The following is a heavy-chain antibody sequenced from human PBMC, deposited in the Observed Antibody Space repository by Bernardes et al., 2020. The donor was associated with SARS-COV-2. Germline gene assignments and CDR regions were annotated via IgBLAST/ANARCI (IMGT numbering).Heavy chain of an antibody. CDR1: GFTFSDYG. D-gene: IGHD1-1*01. CDR2: IWYYGTNT. J-gene: IGHJ4*02. V-gene: IGHV3-33*01. Sequence: GGSLRLSCAASGFTFSDYGMHWVRQAPGKGLEWVAVIWYYGTNTYYADSVKGRFTISRDNSKNTVYLQMNSVRAEDKAVYYCARGRPTTGTDYGGQGTLVTVSS. CDR3: ARGRPTTGTDY.